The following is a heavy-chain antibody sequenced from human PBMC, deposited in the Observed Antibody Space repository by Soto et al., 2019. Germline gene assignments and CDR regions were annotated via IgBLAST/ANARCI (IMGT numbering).Heavy chain of an antibody. CDR1: GYSFTSYW. V-gene: IGHV5-10-1*01. CDR3: ARPLKNGPGYYYYGMDV. D-gene: IGHD2-8*01. Sequence: GESLKISCKGSGYSFTSYWISWVRQMPGKGLEWMGRIDPSDSYTNYSPSFQGHVTISADKSISTAYLQWSSLKASDTAMYYCARPLKNGPGYYYYGMDVWGQGTTVTVSS. J-gene: IGHJ6*02. CDR2: IDPSDSYT.